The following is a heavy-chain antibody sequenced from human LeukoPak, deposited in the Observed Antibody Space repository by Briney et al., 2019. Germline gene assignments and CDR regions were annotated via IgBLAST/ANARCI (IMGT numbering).Heavy chain of an antibody. J-gene: IGHJ3*02. V-gene: IGHV3-21*01. Sequence: TGGSLRLSCAASGFTFSSYSMNWVRQAPGKGLEWVSSISSSSSYIYYADSVKGRFTISRDNAKNSLYLQMNSLRAEDTAVYYCARQLEGIAAGLSDPDAFDIWGQGTMVTVSS. CDR1: GFTFSSYS. D-gene: IGHD6-13*01. CDR3: ARQLEGIAAGLSDPDAFDI. CDR2: ISSSSSYI.